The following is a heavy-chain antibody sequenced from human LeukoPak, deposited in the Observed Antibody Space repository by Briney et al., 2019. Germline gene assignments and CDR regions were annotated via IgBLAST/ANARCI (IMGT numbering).Heavy chain of an antibody. CDR1: GGSISSYY. D-gene: IGHD3-3*01. Sequence: SETLSLTCTVSGGSISSYYWSWIRQPAGKGLEWIGRIYTSGSTNYNPSLKSRVTMSVDTSKNQFSLKLSSVTAADTAVYYCARGYGYYDFWSGSPDGAFDIWGQGTMDTVSS. V-gene: IGHV4-4*07. J-gene: IGHJ3*02. CDR3: ARGYGYYDFWSGSPDGAFDI. CDR2: IYTSGST.